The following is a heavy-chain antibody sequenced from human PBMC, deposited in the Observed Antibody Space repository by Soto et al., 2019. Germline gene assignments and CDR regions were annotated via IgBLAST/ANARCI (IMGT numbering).Heavy chain of an antibody. CDR1: GFTFDDYA. V-gene: IGHV3-9*01. Sequence: EVQLVESGGGLVQPGRSLRLSCAASGFTFDDYAMHWVRQAPGKGLEWVSGISWNSGSIGYADSVKGRFTISRDNAKNSLCLQMNSLRAEDTALYYCARGAWNGKYDFDYWGQGTLVTVSS. D-gene: IGHD1-1*01. CDR2: ISWNSGSI. CDR3: ARGAWNGKYDFDY. J-gene: IGHJ4*02.